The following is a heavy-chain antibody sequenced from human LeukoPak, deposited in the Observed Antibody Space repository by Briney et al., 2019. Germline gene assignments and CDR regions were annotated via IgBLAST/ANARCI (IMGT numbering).Heavy chain of an antibody. J-gene: IGHJ4*02. CDR2: INFDGSVN. CDR3: ATEGPHNFDY. V-gene: IGHV3-74*01. CDR1: GITFNRYW. Sequence: GGSLRLSCVASGITFNRYWMHWVRQAPGKGLVWVASINFDGSVNTYADSVKGQFTISRDNAKNTLYVQMNSLTAEDTAEYYCATEGPHNFDYWGLGTLVTVSS.